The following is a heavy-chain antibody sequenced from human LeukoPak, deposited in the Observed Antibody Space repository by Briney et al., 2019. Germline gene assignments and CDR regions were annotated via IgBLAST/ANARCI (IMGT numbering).Heavy chain of an antibody. D-gene: IGHD4-17*01. J-gene: IGHJ4*02. CDR2: ISGSGGST. CDR3: AKELSGYGDSRLFDY. CDR1: GSTFSSYA. V-gene: IGHV3-23*01. Sequence: PGGSLRLSCAASGSTFSSYAMSWVRQAPGKGLEWVSAISGSGGSTYYADSVKGRFTISRDNSKNTLYLQMNSLRAEDTAVYYCAKELSGYGDSRLFDYWGQGTLVTVSS.